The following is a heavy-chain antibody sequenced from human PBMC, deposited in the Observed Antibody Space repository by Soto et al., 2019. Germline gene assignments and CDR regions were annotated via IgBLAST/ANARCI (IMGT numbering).Heavy chain of an antibody. CDR2: IYYSENT. J-gene: IGHJ6*02. V-gene: IGHV4-31*03. CDR3: ARLNGYCISTNCHGYYGMDV. Sequence: SETLSLTCTVSGGSISSGGYYWSWIRQHPGKGLEWIGYIYYSENTYYNPSLLSRVTISVDTSKNEFSLRLSSVTAADTAVYYCARLNGYCISTNCHGYYGMDVWGQGTTVTVS. D-gene: IGHD2-2*03. CDR1: GGSISSGGYY.